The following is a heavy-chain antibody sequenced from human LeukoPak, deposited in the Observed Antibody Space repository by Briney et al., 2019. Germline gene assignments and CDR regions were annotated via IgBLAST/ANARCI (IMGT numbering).Heavy chain of an antibody. J-gene: IGHJ6*02. Sequence: SETLSLTCTVSGGSISSYYWSWIRQPAGKGLEWIGRIYTSGSTNYNPSLKSRVTISVDTSKNQFSLKLSSVTAADTAVYYCAGTTTKTRYYYYGMDVWGQGTTVTVSS. CDR2: IYTSGST. CDR3: AGTTTKTRYYYYGMDV. V-gene: IGHV4-4*07. D-gene: IGHD4-11*01. CDR1: GGSISSYY.